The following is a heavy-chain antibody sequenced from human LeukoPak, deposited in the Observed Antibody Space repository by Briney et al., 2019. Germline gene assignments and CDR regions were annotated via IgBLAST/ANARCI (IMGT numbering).Heavy chain of an antibody. D-gene: IGHD1-26*01. J-gene: IGHJ6*02. V-gene: IGHV3-21*01. CDR1: GFTFGSYS. CDR2: ISSSSYI. Sequence: GGSLRLSCAASGFTFGSYSMNWVRQAPGKGLEWVSSISSSSYIYYADSVKGRFTISRDNAKNSLYLQMNSLRAEDTAVYYCARDPTTAKNVWGQGTTVTVSS. CDR3: ARDPTTAKNV.